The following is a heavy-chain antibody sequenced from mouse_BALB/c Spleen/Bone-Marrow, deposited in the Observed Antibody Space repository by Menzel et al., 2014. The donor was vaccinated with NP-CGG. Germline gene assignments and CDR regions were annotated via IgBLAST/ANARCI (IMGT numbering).Heavy chain of an antibody. Sequence: VQLVESGSVLVRPGASVKLSCKASGYTFTSSWMHWAKQRPGQGLEWIGEIHPNSGNTNYNEKFKDKATLTVDTSSSTAYVDLSSLTSEDSAVYYCARSGFDYWGQGTTLTVSS. CDR3: ARSGFDY. CDR2: IHPNSGNT. CDR1: GYTFTSSW. J-gene: IGHJ2*01. V-gene: IGHV1S130*01. D-gene: IGHD4-1*01.